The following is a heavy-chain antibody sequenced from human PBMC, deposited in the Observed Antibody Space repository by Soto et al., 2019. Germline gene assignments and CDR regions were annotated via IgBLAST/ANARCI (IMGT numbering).Heavy chain of an antibody. CDR3: ARGASGVAGWLDL. J-gene: IGHJ5*02. Sequence: SEPLSLTCTVSCGSISSGDFFWHWIRQHPGKGLEWLGYIYYSGNTYYNPSLKGRVSMSVDTAENQFSLKLSSVAAADTAVYYWARGASGVAGWLDLWGQGTVVTVSS. CDR1: CGSISSGDFF. V-gene: IGHV4-31*03. D-gene: IGHD6-6*01. CDR2: IYYSGNT.